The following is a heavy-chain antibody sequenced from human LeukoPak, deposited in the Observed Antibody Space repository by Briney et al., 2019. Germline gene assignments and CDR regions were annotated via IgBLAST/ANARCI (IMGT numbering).Heavy chain of an antibody. CDR1: GYTFTSYG. CDR2: ISAYNGNT. Sequence: ASVKVSCKASGYTFTSYGISWVRQAPGQGLEWMGWISAYNGNTNYAQKLQGRVTMTTDTSTSTAYMELRSLRSDDTAVYYCARDLGGWEVWDAFDIWGQGTMVTVSS. V-gene: IGHV1-18*01. J-gene: IGHJ3*02. D-gene: IGHD1-26*01. CDR3: ARDLGGWEVWDAFDI.